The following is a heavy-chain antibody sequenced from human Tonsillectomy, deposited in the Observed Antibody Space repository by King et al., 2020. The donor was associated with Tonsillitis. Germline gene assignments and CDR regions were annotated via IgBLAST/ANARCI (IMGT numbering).Heavy chain of an antibody. CDR2: ISGDSDTI. Sequence: VQLVESGGGLVQPGRSLRLSCAASGFSFEDYAMHWVRQAPGKGLEWISSISGDSDTIIYADSVKGRFTISRDNAKNSLYLQMNSLRAQDTALYYCAKDFGGSTGPFDFWGQGTLVTVSS. CDR1: GFSFEDYA. D-gene: IGHD2-8*02. V-gene: IGHV3-9*01. CDR3: AKDFGGSTGPFDF. J-gene: IGHJ4*02.